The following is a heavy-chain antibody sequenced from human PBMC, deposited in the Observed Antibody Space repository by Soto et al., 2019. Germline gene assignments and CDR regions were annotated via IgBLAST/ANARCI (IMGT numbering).Heavy chain of an antibody. CDR2: ISYDGSNK. Sequence: GGSLRLSCAASGFTFSSYGMHWVRQAPGKGLEWVAVISYDGSNKYYADSVKGRFTISRDNSKNTLYLQMNSLRAEDTAVYYCAKEIVGATFAFDIWGQGTMVTVSS. CDR1: GFTFSSYG. V-gene: IGHV3-30*18. CDR3: AKEIVGATFAFDI. J-gene: IGHJ3*02. D-gene: IGHD1-26*01.